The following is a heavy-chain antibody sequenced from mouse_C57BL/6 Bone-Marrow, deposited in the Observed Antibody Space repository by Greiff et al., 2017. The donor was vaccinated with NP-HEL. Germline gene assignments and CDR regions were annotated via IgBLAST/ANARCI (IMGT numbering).Heavy chain of an antibody. Sequence: QVQLKESGAELARPGASVKLSCKASGYTFTSYGISWVKQRTGQGLEWIGEIYPRSGNTYYNEKFKGKATLTADKSSSTAYMELRSLTSEDSAVYFCARHYYEYDYAMDYWGQGTSVTVSS. J-gene: IGHJ4*01. CDR3: ARHYYEYDYAMDY. CDR1: GYTFTSYG. CDR2: IYPRSGNT. V-gene: IGHV1-81*01. D-gene: IGHD2-4*01.